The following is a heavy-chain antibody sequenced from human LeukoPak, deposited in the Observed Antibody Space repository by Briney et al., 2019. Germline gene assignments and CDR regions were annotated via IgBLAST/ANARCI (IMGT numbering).Heavy chain of an antibody. Sequence: SQTLSLTCTVSGGSISSGSYYWSWIRQPAGKGLEWIGRIYTSGSTNYNPSLKSRVTISVDTSKNQFSLKLSSVTAADTTVYYCAREGYSYGSRLSPFDYWGQGTLVTVSS. CDR3: AREGYSYGSRLSPFDY. V-gene: IGHV4-61*02. D-gene: IGHD5-18*01. J-gene: IGHJ4*02. CDR1: GGSISSGSYY. CDR2: IYTSGST.